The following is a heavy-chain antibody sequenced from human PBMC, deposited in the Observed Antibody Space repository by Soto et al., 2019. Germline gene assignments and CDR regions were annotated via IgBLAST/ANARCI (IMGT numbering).Heavy chain of an antibody. CDR3: ARGGYYDSSGSRDYHYYGMNV. J-gene: IGHJ6*02. CDR2: ISPYNDDT. V-gene: IGHV1-18*01. D-gene: IGHD3-22*01. CDR1: GYTFSSYG. Sequence: QARLVQSGGEVKKPGASVRVSCRASGYTFSSYGISWVRQAPGQGLEWLGWISPYNDDTKYAQKVQGRVFMTTDTSRKTAYLDLRSLRSDDTAVYYCARGGYYDSSGSRDYHYYGMNVWGQGTTVTVSS.